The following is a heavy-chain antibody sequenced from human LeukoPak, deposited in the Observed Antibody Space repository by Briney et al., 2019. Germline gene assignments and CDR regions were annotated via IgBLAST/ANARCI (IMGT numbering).Heavy chain of an antibody. CDR3: ARDPIVVVPAAMLFSPGATPPFDY. CDR1: GYTFTSYY. Sequence: ASVKVSCKASGYTFTSYYMHWVRQAPGQGLEWMGIINPSGGITSYAQKFQGRVTMTRDTSTSTVYMELSSLRSEDTAVYYCARDPIVVVPAAMLFSPGATPPFDYWGQGTLVTVSS. J-gene: IGHJ4*02. V-gene: IGHV1-46*03. CDR2: INPSGGIT. D-gene: IGHD2-2*01.